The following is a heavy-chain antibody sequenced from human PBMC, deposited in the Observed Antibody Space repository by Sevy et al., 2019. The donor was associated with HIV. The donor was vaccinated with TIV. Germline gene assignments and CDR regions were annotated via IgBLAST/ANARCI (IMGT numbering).Heavy chain of an antibody. CDR2: ISNSGTNI. J-gene: IGHJ4*02. CDR1: GFRFSSYE. Sequence: GGSLRLSCAASGFRFSSYEMNWVRQAPGKGLEWVASISNSGTNIYYSDSVRGRFTISRDTAKNSLYLQMNSLRAEDTAVYYCARDLPPSATTVAHFDYWGQGTLVTASS. D-gene: IGHD4-17*01. V-gene: IGHV3-48*03. CDR3: ARDLPPSATTVAHFDY.